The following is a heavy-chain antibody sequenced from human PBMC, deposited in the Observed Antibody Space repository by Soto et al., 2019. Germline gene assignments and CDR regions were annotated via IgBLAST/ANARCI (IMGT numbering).Heavy chain of an antibody. J-gene: IGHJ4*02. CDR3: ARGGPSIAAANY. Sequence: QVQLVQSGAEVKKPGSSVKVSCKASGGTFSSYTISWVRQAPGQGLEWMGRIIPILGIANYAQKFQGRVTITADQSTSTAYMELSSLRAEDTAGYYCARGGPSIAAANYWGQGTLVTVSS. CDR2: IIPILGIA. CDR1: GGTFSSYT. D-gene: IGHD6-13*01. V-gene: IGHV1-69*02.